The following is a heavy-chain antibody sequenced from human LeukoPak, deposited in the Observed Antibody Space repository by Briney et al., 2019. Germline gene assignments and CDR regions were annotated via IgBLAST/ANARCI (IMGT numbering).Heavy chain of an antibody. CDR2: IYYSGST. J-gene: IGHJ4*02. V-gene: IGHV4-39*02. Sequence: SETLSLTCTVSGGSISSSSYHWGWVRQPPGKGLEWIGSIYYSGSTYYNPSLKSRVTISVDTSKNQFSLKLSSVTAADTAVYYCARDYYDSSGYYNYWGQGTLVTVSS. D-gene: IGHD3-22*01. CDR1: GGSISSSSYH. CDR3: ARDYYDSSGYYNY.